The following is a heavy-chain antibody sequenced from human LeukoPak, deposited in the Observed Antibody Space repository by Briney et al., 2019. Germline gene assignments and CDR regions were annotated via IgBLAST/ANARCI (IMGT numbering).Heavy chain of an antibody. Sequence: SQTLSLTCTVSGGSISSGTYYWSWIRQPAGKGLEWIGRIYTSGSTNYNPSLKSRVTMSVDTSKNHFSLKLSSVTAADTAVYYCATTYYSASGNQLRLDSWGQGTLVTVSS. V-gene: IGHV4-61*02. J-gene: IGHJ4*02. CDR1: GGSISSGTYY. CDR3: ATTYYSASGNQLRLDS. CDR2: IYTSGST. D-gene: IGHD3-10*01.